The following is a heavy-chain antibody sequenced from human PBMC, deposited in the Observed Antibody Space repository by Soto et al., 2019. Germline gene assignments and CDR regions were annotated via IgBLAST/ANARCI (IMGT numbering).Heavy chain of an antibody. CDR2: ISSSSSYI. V-gene: IGHV3-21*01. Sequence: GGSLRLSCAASGFTFSSYSMNWVRQAPGKGLEWVSSISSSSSYIYYADSVMGRFTISRDNAKNSLYLQMNSLRAEDTAVYYCVLSGYCSSTSCYGDYWGQGTLVTVSS. CDR1: GFTFSSYS. D-gene: IGHD2-2*01. J-gene: IGHJ4*02. CDR3: VLSGYCSSTSCYGDY.